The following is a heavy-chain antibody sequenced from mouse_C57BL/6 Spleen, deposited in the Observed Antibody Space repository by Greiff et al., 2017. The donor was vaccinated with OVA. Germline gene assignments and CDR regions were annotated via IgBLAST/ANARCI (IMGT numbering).Heavy chain of an antibody. J-gene: IGHJ4*01. D-gene: IGHD1-1*01. V-gene: IGHV1-75*01. CDR3: ARGDYYGSSPWAMDY. CDR1: GYTFTYYY. Sequence: VQLQQPGAELVKPGASVKISCKASGYTFTYYYINWVKQRPGQGLEWIGWIFPGSGSTYYNEKFKSKATLTVDTSSSTAYMQLSSLTSEDSAVYYCARGDYYGSSPWAMDYWGQGTSVTVSS. CDR2: IFPGSGST.